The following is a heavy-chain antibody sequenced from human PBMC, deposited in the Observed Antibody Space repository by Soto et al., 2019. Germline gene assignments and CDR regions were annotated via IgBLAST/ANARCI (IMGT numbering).Heavy chain of an antibody. D-gene: IGHD4-17*01. Sequence: SETLSLTCTVSGGSIRSYYWSWIRQPPGKGLEWIGNIYYSGSTSYNPSLKSRVTISVDTSKNQFSLKLSSVTAADTAVYYCARTYGDCFDYWGQGTLVTVS. CDR2: IYYSGST. J-gene: IGHJ4*02. CDR1: GGSIRSYY. CDR3: ARTYGDCFDY. V-gene: IGHV4-59*01.